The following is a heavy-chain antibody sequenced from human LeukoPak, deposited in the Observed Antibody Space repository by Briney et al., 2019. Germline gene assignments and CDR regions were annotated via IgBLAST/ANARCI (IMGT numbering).Heavy chain of an antibody. CDR1: GFTFRSYW. J-gene: IGHJ4*02. CDR3: ARFIAAPYYFDY. V-gene: IGHV3-7*01. D-gene: IGHD6-13*01. Sequence: PGGSLRLSCATSGFTFRSYWMSWVRQAPGKGLEWVANIKQDGSETYYVDSVKGRFTISRDNAKNSLYLQMNSLRAEDTAVYYCARFIAAPYYFDYWGRGTLVTVSS. CDR2: IKQDGSET.